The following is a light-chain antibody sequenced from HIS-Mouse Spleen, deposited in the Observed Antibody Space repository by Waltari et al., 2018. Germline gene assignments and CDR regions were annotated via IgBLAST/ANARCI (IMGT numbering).Light chain of an antibody. CDR1: QSVLSSCNSKYY. V-gene: IGKV4-1*01. J-gene: IGKJ2*01. CDR2: WAS. CDR3: QQYYSTPYT. Sequence: DIVMTQSPYPLAVSLGEGGTIICQSSQSVLSSCNSKYYLAWYQQKPGQPPKLRIYWASTRESGGPDRFSGSRSGTDFTLTISSLQAEDVAFYYCQQYYSTPYTFGQGTKVEIK.